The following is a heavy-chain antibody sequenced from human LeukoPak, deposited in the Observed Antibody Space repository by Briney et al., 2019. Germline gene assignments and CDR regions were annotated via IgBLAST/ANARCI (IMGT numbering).Heavy chain of an antibody. V-gene: IGHV3-74*01. CDR1: GFTFSSYW. CDR2: INSEGSSA. D-gene: IGHD3-22*01. J-gene: IGHJ4*02. Sequence: GGSLRLSCAASGFTFSSYWMHWVRQAPGKGLVWVSRINSEGSSATYADSVKGRFTISRDNANNTLYLQMNSLRAEDTAVCYCASWSSLGSGYYIDYWGQGTLVTVSS. CDR3: ASWSSLGSGYYIDY.